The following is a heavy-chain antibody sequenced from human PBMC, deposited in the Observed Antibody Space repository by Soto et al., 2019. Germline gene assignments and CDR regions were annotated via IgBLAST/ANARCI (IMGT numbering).Heavy chain of an antibody. J-gene: IGHJ5*02. V-gene: IGHV3-23*01. CDR2: IDGSGGIT. D-gene: IGHD3-10*01. CDR3: VKHSGWFNT. Sequence: GGSLRLSRAASGFPLGTTDMSWVRQAPGEGLEWVSTIDGSGGITFYADAVKGRFTISRYNSSNTAYLQLNSLRGYYTSPYYCVKHSGWFNTWGQGALVTVSS. CDR1: GFPLGTTD.